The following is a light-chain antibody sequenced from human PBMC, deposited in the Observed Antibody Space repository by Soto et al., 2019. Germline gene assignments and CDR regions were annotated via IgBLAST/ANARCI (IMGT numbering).Light chain of an antibody. J-gene: IGKJ1*01. CDR2: AAS. CDR3: QQSYSTRWT. Sequence: DIQMTQSPSSLSASVGDRVTITCRASQSISSYLNWYQQKPGKAPKLLIYAASSLQSGVPSRFSGSGSETDFPLTISSLQPEDFATYYCQQSYSTRWTFGQGTKVEIK. CDR1: QSISSY. V-gene: IGKV1-39*01.